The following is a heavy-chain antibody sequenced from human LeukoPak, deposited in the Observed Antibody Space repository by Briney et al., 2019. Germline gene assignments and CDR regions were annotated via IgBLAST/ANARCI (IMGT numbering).Heavy chain of an antibody. J-gene: IGHJ4*01. D-gene: IGHD2-2*01. CDR1: GFTFSSLE. V-gene: IGHV3-48*03. CDR2: ISTDSGETI. CDR3: TTLTGGRCSRTTCPYDY. Sequence: PGGSLRLSCTVSGFTFSSLEMNWVRQAPGKGLEWVAYISTDSGETIYYADSVEGRFTISRDNAKNSLYLQMNSLRVEDTATYYCTTLTGGRCSRTTCPYDYWGHGTLVTVSS.